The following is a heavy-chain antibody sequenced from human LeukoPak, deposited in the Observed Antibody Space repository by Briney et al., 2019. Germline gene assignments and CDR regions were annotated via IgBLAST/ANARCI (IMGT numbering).Heavy chain of an antibody. Sequence: GGSLRLSCAASGFTFSSYWMHWVRHAPGKGLVWVSRINSDGSSTSYADSVKGRFTISRDNAKNTLYLQMNSLRAEDTAVYYCARVRGVYYYFDYWGQGTLVTVSS. J-gene: IGHJ4*02. CDR3: ARVRGVYYYFDY. CDR1: GFTFSSYW. V-gene: IGHV3-74*01. D-gene: IGHD3-10*01. CDR2: INSDGSST.